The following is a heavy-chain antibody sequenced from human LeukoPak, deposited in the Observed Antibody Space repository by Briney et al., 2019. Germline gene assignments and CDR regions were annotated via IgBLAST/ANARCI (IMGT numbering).Heavy chain of an antibody. CDR2: INSDGGGA. J-gene: IGHJ5*02. V-gene: IGHV3-74*01. CDR1: GITFGNNW. Sequence: QPGGSLRLSCAASGITFGNNWMHWVRQGPGKGLVWISRINSDGGGAIYADSVKGRFTVSRDNAKNTLYLQMNSLRAEDTAVYYCARDVRHNWFDTWGQGTLVTVSS. CDR3: ARDVRHNWFDT.